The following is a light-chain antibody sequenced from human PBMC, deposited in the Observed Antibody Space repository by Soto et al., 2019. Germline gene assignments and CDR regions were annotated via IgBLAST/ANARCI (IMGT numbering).Light chain of an antibody. CDR1: QSLNSE. V-gene: IGKV3-15*01. CDR3: QQVHNWPLT. Sequence: RRKSPATVSLCPGERSALSCRAMQSLNSEVAWYQQKPGQPPRSGSYGASTRLTGVPARFTGNESGSEFTLTISGLQSEDFAVYYCQQVHNWPLTFGQGPRMEI. J-gene: IGKJ2*01. CDR2: GAS.